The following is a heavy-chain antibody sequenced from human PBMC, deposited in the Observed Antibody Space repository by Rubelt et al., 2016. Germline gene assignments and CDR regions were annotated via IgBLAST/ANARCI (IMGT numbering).Heavy chain of an antibody. V-gene: IGHV5-51*01. D-gene: IGHD6-19*01. CDR3: ARHDWYSSGWYHFDY. CDR2: IYPGDSDT. Sequence: KVPGESLKISCKGSGYSFTSYWIGWVRQMPGKGLEWMGIIYPGDSDTRYSPSFQGQVTISADKSISTAYLQWSSLKASDTAMYYCARHDWYSSGWYHFDYWGQGALVAVSS. J-gene: IGHJ4*02. CDR1: GYSFTSYW.